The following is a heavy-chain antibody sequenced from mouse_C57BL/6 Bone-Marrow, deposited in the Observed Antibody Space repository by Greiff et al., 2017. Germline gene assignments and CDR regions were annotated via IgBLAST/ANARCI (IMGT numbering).Heavy chain of an antibody. Sequence: EVKLVESEGGLVQPGSSMKLSCTASGFTFSDYYMAWVRQVPEKGLEWVANINYDGSSTYYLDSLKSRFIISRDNAKNILYLQMGSLKSEDTATXYCARVRNSNYERSMDYWGQGTSVTVSS. CDR3: ARVRNSNYERSMDY. CDR1: GFTFSDYY. CDR2: INYDGSST. J-gene: IGHJ4*01. V-gene: IGHV5-16*01. D-gene: IGHD2-5*01.